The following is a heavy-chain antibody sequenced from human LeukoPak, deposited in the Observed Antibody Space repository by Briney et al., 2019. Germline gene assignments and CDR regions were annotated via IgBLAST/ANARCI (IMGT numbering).Heavy chain of an antibody. V-gene: IGHV3-53*01. J-gene: IGHJ4*02. D-gene: IGHD3-10*01. CDR3: ARGGVSLIVPIL. CDR1: GFTVGSNY. Sequence: PGGSLRLSCAASGFTVGSNYMSWVRQAPGKGLEWVSVIYSGGSTYYADSVKGRFTISRDNSKNTLYLQMSSLRAEDTAVYYCARGGVSLIVPILWGQGTLVTVSS. CDR2: IYSGGST.